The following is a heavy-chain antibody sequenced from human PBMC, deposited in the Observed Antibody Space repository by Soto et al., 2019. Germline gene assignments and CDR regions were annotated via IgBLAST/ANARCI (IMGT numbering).Heavy chain of an antibody. D-gene: IGHD4-4*01. Sequence: QVQLAESGGGVVHPERSLRLSCSASEFTFSSYAMHWVRQAPGKGLEWVAGISYDGGHKFYGDSVRGRFTISRDSSKTTVFLQMNSLRPEDTAAYYCARVKTDYSNPRGPFFFYGMDVWGQGTTVTVSS. CDR2: ISYDGGHK. CDR1: EFTFSSYA. V-gene: IGHV3-30-3*01. CDR3: ARVKTDYSNPRGPFFFYGMDV. J-gene: IGHJ6*02.